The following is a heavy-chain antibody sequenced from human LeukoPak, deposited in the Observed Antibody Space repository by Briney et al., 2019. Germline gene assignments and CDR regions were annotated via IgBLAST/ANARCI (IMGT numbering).Heavy chain of an antibody. J-gene: IGHJ4*02. CDR1: RLTFSSYA. Sequence: GGSLRLSCAASRLTFSSYAMSWVRQVPGKGLEWVSGISGSGGSTTYYADSVKGRFTISRDNSKNTLYLQMNSLRADDTAVYYCAKGWWLDYWGQGTPVTVSS. CDR3: AKGWWLDY. V-gene: IGHV3-23*01. CDR2: ISGSGGST. D-gene: IGHD2-15*01.